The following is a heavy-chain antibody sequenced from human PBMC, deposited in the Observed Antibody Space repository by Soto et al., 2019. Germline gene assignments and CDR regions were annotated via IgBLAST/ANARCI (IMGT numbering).Heavy chain of an antibody. CDR2: IIPFFGTA. D-gene: IGHD5-18*01. CDR1: GGTFSSYA. CDR3: ARYRYGYSYFDY. J-gene: IGHJ4*02. V-gene: IGHV1-69*12. Sequence: QVQLVQSGAEVKMHGSSVKVSCKASGGTFSSYAISWVRQAPGQGLEWMGGIIPFFGTANYAQKFQGRVTITADESTSTAYMELSSLRSEDTAVYYCARYRYGYSYFDYWGQGTLVTISS.